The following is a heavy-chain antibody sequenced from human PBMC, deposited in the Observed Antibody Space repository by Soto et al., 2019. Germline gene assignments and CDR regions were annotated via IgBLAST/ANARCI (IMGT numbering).Heavy chain of an antibody. CDR1: GFTFSSYG. J-gene: IGHJ6*03. CDR2: IWYDGSNK. D-gene: IGHD3-3*01. CDR3: ARGRYDDYYYYYMDV. V-gene: IGHV3-33*01. Sequence: GGSLRLSCAASGFTFSSYGMHWVRQAPGKGLEWVAVIWYDGSNKYYADSVKGRFTISRDNSKNTLYLQMNSLRAEDTAVYYCARGRYDDYYYYYMDVWGKGTTVTVSS.